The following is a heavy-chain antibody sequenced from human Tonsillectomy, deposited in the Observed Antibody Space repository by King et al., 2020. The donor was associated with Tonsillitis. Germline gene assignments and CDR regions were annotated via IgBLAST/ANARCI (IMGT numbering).Heavy chain of an antibody. Sequence: VQLVESGAEVKKPGSSVKVSCKASGGTFSSYGISWVRQAPGQGLEWMGGSIPIFGSANYAQKFQGRVTITADESTTTAYMELSSLTSEDTAGYYCAGGQVGPLISAAFEIWGQGTMVTVSS. V-gene: IGHV1-69*01. D-gene: IGHD1-26*01. CDR3: AGGQVGPLISAAFEI. CDR2: SIPIFGSA. J-gene: IGHJ3*02. CDR1: GGTFSSYG.